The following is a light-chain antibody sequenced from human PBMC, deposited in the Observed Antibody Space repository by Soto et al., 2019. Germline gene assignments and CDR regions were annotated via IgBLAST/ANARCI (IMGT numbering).Light chain of an antibody. J-gene: IGLJ2*01. V-gene: IGLV3-9*01. Sequence: SYELTQPLSVSVALGQTARITCGGDNIGSKNVPWYQQKPGQAPVLVIYRDSNRPSGIPERFAGSNSGTTATLTFSRAQAGDEADDYCHVWDSSTRLFGGGTKLTVL. CDR3: HVWDSSTRL. CDR2: RDS. CDR1: NIGSKN.